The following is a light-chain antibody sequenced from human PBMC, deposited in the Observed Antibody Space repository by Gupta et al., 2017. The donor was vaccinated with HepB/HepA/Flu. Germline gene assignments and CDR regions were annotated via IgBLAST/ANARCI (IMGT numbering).Light chain of an antibody. CDR2: KAP. CDR3: QQYNDYSWT. V-gene: IGKV1-5*03. Sequence: DLQMTQSPSTLSASVGDRVTITCRATQSISSWLAWYQQKPGKAPKVLIYKAPNLESGVPSRFSGSGSGTEFTLTISSLQPDDFATYYCQQYNDYSWTFGQGTKVEI. J-gene: IGKJ1*01. CDR1: QSISSW.